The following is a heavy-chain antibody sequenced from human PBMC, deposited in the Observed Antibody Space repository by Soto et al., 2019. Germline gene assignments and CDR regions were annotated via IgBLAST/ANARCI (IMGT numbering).Heavy chain of an antibody. D-gene: IGHD3-22*01. CDR3: ASEGPYYYDSSGYYY. J-gene: IGHJ4*02. V-gene: IGHV3-21*01. Sequence: VQLVESGGGLVQPGGSLRLSCAASGFTFSSYSMNWVRQAPGKGLEWVSSSSSSSSYLYYADSVKGRFTISRDNAKISLYLQMNSLRAEDTAVYYCASEGPYYYDSSGYYYWGQGTLVTVSS. CDR1: GFTFSSYS. CDR2: SSSSSSYL.